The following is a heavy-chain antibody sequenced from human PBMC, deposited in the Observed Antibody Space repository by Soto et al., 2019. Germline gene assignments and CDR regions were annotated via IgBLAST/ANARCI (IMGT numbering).Heavy chain of an antibody. V-gene: IGHV1-69*18. D-gene: IGHD3-9*01. CDR1: GGTFSSYS. J-gene: IGHJ6*02. CDR2: LIPMFGTT. Sequence: QVQLVQSGAEVKTPGSSVKVSCKASGGTFSSYSINWVRQAPGQGLEWMGRLIPMFGTTDYAQRFKGRVTLTADESTSTASMEVTNLTSEDTAVYDCARAVVLTFTRFYDMDVWGQGTTVTVSS. CDR3: ARAVVLTFTRFYDMDV.